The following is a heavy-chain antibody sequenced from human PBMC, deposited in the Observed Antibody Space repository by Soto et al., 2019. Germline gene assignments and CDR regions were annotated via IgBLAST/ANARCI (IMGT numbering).Heavy chain of an antibody. CDR1: GVICSKSG. J-gene: IGHJ4*02. CDR2: MSYDGSDT. D-gene: IGHD3-10*02. CDR3: TIVRVADSALDH. Sequence: WVSLRLCGVGSGVICSKSGMYGVRQTPGKGLEWVAFMSYDGSDTFYADSVKGRFTISRDNSKNTLFLHMSNLRDEDTAMYYCTIVRVADSALDHWGQGTLVSVFS. V-gene: IGHV3-30*02.